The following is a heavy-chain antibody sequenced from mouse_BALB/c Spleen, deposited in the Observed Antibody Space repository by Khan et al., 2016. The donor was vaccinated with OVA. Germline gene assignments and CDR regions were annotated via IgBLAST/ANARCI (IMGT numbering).Heavy chain of an antibody. CDR1: GYSITSDYA. D-gene: IGHD1-1*01. J-gene: IGHJ2*01. CDR3: ARIYGGDFDY. Sequence: EVQLQESGPGLVKPSQSLSLTCTVTGYSITSDYAWNWIRQFPGNKMEWMGYISYSGNTKYNQSLKSRIYITRDTSKNQFLLQLKSVTTEDTATYYCARIYGGDFDYWGQGTTLTVSS. V-gene: IGHV3-2*02. CDR2: ISYSGNT.